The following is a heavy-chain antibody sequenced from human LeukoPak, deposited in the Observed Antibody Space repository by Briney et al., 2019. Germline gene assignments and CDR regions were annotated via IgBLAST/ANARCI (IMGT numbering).Heavy chain of an antibody. Sequence: SETLSLTCAVYGGSFSGYYWSWIRQPPGKGLEWIGEINHSGSTNYNPSLKSRVTISVDTSKNQFSLKLSSVTAADTAVYYCATGYDNTFDYWGQGTLVTVSS. J-gene: IGHJ4*02. CDR2: INHSGST. D-gene: IGHD3-9*01. CDR1: GGSFSGYY. V-gene: IGHV4-34*01. CDR3: ATGYDNTFDY.